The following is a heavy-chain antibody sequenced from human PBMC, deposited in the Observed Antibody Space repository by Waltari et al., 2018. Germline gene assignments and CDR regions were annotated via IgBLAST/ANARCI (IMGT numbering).Heavy chain of an antibody. CDR3: ARDHQGGLDV. J-gene: IGHJ6*02. CDR1: GGTFGTYA. CDR2: IIPIIGIA. Sequence: QVQLVQSGAEVKKPGSSVKVSCKASGGTFGTYAISWVRQAPGQGLEGMGRIIPIIGIATYAQKVQGRVAITADSSTSTAYMELTNLRSADTAVYYCARDHQGGLDVWGQGTTVTVSS. V-gene: IGHV1-69*04.